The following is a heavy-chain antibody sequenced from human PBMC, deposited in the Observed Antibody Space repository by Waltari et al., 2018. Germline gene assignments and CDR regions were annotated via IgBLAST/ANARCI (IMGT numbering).Heavy chain of an antibody. CDR3: AREGAEQWVVEDYGMDV. CDR2: IGSSSSFM. D-gene: IGHD6-19*01. Sequence: EVQLEESGGGLVKPGGSLRLYCVASGFKFSAYAMNWVRQAPGKGLEWVSSIGSSSSFMDYADSVRGRFTVSRDNAKNTLYLQMDTLRAEDTAVYYCAREGAEQWVVEDYGMDVWGQGTTVTVSS. J-gene: IGHJ6*02. CDR1: GFKFSAYA. V-gene: IGHV3-21*02.